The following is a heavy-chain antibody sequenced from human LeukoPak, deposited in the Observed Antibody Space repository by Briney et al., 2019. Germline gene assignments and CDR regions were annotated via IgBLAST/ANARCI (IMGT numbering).Heavy chain of an antibody. CDR1: GFTFSSYG. J-gene: IGHJ6*03. Sequence: PGRSLRLSCAASGFTFSSYGMHWVRQAPGKGLEWVAFIRYDGSNKYYADSVKGRFTISRDNSKNTLYLQMNSLRAEDAAVYYCAKSGIAVAVPGPPYYYYYYMDVWGKGTTVTVSS. D-gene: IGHD6-19*01. CDR2: IRYDGSNK. V-gene: IGHV3-30*02. CDR3: AKSGIAVAVPGPPYYYYYYMDV.